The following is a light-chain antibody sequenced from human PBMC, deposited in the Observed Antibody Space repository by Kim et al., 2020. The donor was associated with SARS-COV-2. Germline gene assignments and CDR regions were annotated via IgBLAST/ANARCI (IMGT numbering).Light chain of an antibody. CDR2: DNN. CDR1: SSNIDGNY. Sequence: GQDVTISCSGSSSNIDGNYVSWYHHLPGTAPKLLIYDNNKRPSGIPDRFSGSKSGTSATLGITGLQTGDEADYYCGTWDSSLSAWVFGGGTQLTVL. J-gene: IGLJ3*02. CDR3: GTWDSSLSAWV. V-gene: IGLV1-51*01.